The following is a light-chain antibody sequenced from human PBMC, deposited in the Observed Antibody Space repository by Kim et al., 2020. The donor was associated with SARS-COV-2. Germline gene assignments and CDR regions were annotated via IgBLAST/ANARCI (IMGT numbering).Light chain of an antibody. V-gene: IGLV6-57*02. CDR2: EDN. J-gene: IGLJ2*01. Sequence: KTVTHCCTGSSGSIASNYEQWYQQRPGSAPTTVIYEDNQRPSGVPDRFSGSIDSSSNSASLTISGLKTEDEADYYCQSYDSSNHVVFGGGTQLTVL. CDR1: SGSIASNY. CDR3: QSYDSSNHVV.